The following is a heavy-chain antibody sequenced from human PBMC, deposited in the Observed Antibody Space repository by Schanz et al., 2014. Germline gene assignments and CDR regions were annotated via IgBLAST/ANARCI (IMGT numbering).Heavy chain of an antibody. Sequence: QVQLQESGPGLVKPSETLSLTCTVSGDSISTSYYWGWIRQPLGKGLEWIGSVYYSGGSYYNPSLKTRVTLPVTTSKNLFPRRLTLVPAADTAVYYCARPNSASYRIYYFDYWGQGTLVTVSS. CDR3: ARPNSASYRIYYFDY. D-gene: IGHD1-26*01. V-gene: IGHV4-39*01. CDR1: GDSISTSYY. J-gene: IGHJ4*02. CDR2: VYYSGGS.